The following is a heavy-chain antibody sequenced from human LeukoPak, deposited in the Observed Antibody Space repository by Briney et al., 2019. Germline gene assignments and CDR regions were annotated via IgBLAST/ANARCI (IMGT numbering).Heavy chain of an antibody. V-gene: IGHV3-30*02. Sequence: TGGSLRLSCAASGFTFSSYGMHWVRQAPGKGLEWVAFIRYDGSNKYYADSVKGRFTISRDNSKNTLYLQMNSLRAEDTAVYYCAKDLPPYGSGSPRPASFDYWGQGTLVTVSS. D-gene: IGHD3-10*01. CDR3: AKDLPPYGSGSPRPASFDY. CDR2: IRYDGSNK. CDR1: GFTFSSYG. J-gene: IGHJ4*02.